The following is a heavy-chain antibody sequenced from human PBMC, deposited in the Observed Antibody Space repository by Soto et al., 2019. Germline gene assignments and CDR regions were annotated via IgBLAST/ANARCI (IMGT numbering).Heavy chain of an antibody. Sequence: QVQLVQSGAEVKKPGSSVKVSCKASGGTFSSYTISWVRQAPGQGLEWMGRIIPILGIANYAQKFQGRVPMTADKATSTAYLEVGSLRAEETAVYYCARDPQPQDIVAKDYYYYGMDVWGQGTTVRVSS. CDR3: ARDPQPQDIVAKDYYYYGMDV. D-gene: IGHD5-12*01. V-gene: IGHV1-69*08. J-gene: IGHJ6*02. CDR1: GGTFSSYT. CDR2: IIPILGIA.